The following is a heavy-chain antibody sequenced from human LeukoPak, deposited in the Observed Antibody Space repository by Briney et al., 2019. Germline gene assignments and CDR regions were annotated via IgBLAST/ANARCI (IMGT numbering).Heavy chain of an antibody. CDR1: RFTFSDFY. CDR3: ARMNYVSSGWGAPFDD. J-gene: IGHJ4*02. V-gene: IGHV3-11*04. CDR2: VNSIGSAI. D-gene: IGHD3-16*01. Sequence: PGGSLRLSCAASRFTFSDFYMSWIRQAPGKGLEWVSYVNSIGSAIYYADSVKGRFTISRDNAKNSVNLQMNSLRAEDTAVYYCARMNYVSSGWGAPFDDWGQGTLVTVSS.